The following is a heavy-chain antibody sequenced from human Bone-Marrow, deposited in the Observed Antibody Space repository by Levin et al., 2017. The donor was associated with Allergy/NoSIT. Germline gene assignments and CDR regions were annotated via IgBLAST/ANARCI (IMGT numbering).Heavy chain of an antibody. CDR1: GFLVSSNY. Sequence: PGGSLRLSCTVSGFLVSSNYMSWVRQAPGKGLEWVSIIYADGRTYYADSAKGRFTISRDISKNIVYLQMNNLRVDDTALYYCASSSYSNSWFDGWGQGTRVTVSS. J-gene: IGHJ5*02. CDR2: IYADGRT. D-gene: IGHD4-11*01. V-gene: IGHV3-53*01. CDR3: ASSSYSNSWFDG.